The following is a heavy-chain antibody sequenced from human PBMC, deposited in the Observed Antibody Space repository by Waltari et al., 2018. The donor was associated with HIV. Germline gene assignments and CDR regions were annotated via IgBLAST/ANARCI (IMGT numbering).Heavy chain of an antibody. J-gene: IGHJ4*02. CDR3: ARFVVITGEDY. D-gene: IGHD3-22*01. Sequence: GLVKPSETLSLMCTVSGGSISSSSYFWAWIRQPPGKGLEWIGSGYYSGSTYYNPSLKSRVTISVDTSKNQFSLNLRSVTAADTAVYYCARFVVITGEDYWGQGTLVTVSS. V-gene: IGHV4-39*01. CDR1: GGSISSSSYF. CDR2: GYYSGST.